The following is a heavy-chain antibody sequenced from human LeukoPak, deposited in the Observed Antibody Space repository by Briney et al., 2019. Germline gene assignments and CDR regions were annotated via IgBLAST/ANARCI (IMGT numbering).Heavy chain of an antibody. CDR1: GFTFSSYG. V-gene: IGHV3-33*06. D-gene: IGHD2-8*01. CDR2: IWYDGSNI. Sequence: GGSLRLSCATSGFTFSSYGMHWVRQAPGKGLEWVAAIWYDGSNIHYADSVQGRFTISRDSSKNMLYLQMNSLRAEDTGVYYCANNGVSPNYYYGMNVWGQGTTVTVSS. J-gene: IGHJ6*02. CDR3: ANNGVSPNYYYGMNV.